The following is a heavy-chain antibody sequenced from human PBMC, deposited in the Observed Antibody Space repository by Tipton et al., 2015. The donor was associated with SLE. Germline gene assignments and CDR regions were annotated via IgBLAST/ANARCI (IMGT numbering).Heavy chain of an antibody. Sequence: QSGPEVKKPGASVRVSCKASGYTFTTCGISWVRQAPGQGLEWMGWISTYNGNTNYAQKLQSRVTMTSDTSTSTAYMELRSLRSDDTAIYYCARVRVDTAMGVFDFWGQGSLVTVSS. CDR1: GYTFTTCG. CDR3: ARVRVDTAMGVFDF. V-gene: IGHV1-18*01. D-gene: IGHD5-18*01. J-gene: IGHJ4*02. CDR2: ISTYNGNT.